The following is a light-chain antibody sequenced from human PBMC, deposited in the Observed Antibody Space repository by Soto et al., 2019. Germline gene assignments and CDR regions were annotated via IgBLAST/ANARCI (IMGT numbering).Light chain of an antibody. CDR3: QPYGSSPYT. V-gene: IGKV3-20*01. J-gene: IGKJ2*01. Sequence: EIVLTQSPGTLSLSPGERATLSCRASQSVSSSYLAWYQKKPGQAPRLLIYGASSRATGIPDRFSGSGSGKDFILTISRLDDEAFAVYYCQPYGSSPYTFGQGTKLEIK. CDR2: GAS. CDR1: QSVSSSY.